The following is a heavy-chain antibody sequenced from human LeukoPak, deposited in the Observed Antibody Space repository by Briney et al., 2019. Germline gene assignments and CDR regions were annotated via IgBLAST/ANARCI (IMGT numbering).Heavy chain of an antibody. CDR2: IYSSGYT. Sequence: SETLSLTCTVSGGAIRSHYWNWIRQPAGKGLEWIGRIYSSGYTNDNPFLKSRIAMSVDMSKNQFSLRLNSVTAADTAVYYCARGEHSVDSWGQGMLVSVSS. J-gene: IGHJ4*02. CDR1: GGAIRSHY. V-gene: IGHV4-4*07. D-gene: IGHD1/OR15-1a*01. CDR3: ARGEHSVDS.